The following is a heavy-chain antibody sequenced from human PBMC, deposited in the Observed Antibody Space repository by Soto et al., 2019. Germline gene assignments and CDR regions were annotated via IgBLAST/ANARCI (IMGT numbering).Heavy chain of an antibody. CDR1: GFTVSNNY. J-gene: IGHJ4*02. Sequence: GGSLRLSCLAPGFTVSNNYMSWVRQAPGKGLEWVSVSYSGGSTDYADSVKGRFTISRDNSKNTLYLQMNSLRADDTAVYYCARARDGYNFLYEPTWGQGTLVTVSS. CDR3: ARARDGYNFLYEPT. D-gene: IGHD5-12*01. V-gene: IGHV3-53*01. CDR2: SYSGGST.